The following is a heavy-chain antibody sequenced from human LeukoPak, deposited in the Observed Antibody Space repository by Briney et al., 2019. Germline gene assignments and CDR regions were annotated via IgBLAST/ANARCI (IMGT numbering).Heavy chain of an antibody. V-gene: IGHV4-4*07. J-gene: IGHJ4*02. Sequence: SETLSLTCTVSGGSISSYYWSWIRQPAGKGLEWIGRIYTSGSTNYNPSLKSRVTMSVDTSKNQFSLKLSSVTAADTAVYCCAREDPLYYYDSSGYSGTTDYWGQGTLVTVSS. CDR2: IYTSGST. D-gene: IGHD3-22*01. CDR1: GGSISSYY. CDR3: AREDPLYYYDSSGYSGTTDY.